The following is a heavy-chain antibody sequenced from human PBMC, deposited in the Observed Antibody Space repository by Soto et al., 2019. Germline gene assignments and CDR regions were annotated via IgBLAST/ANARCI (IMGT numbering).Heavy chain of an antibody. Sequence: GGSLRLSCAASGFTFDDYAMHWVRQAPGKGLEWVSGISCNSGSIGYADSVKGRFTISRDNAKNSLYLQMNSLRAEDTAVYYCAKDIGCSSASCYPYYYYYGRDVWGQGTTVNVSS. CDR1: GFTFDDYA. D-gene: IGHD2-2*01. V-gene: IGHV3-9*01. CDR3: AKDIGCSSASCYPYYYYYGRDV. J-gene: IGHJ6*02. CDR2: ISCNSGSI.